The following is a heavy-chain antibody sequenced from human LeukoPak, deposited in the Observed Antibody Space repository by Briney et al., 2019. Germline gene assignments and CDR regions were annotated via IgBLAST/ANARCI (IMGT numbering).Heavy chain of an antibody. J-gene: IGHJ6*02. D-gene: IGHD3-10*01. V-gene: IGHV4-34*01. CDR3: ARVSFGDYSYYYYYGMDV. CDR2: INHSGST. Sequence: EASETLSLTCAVYGGSFSGYYWNWIRQPPGKGLEWIGEINHSGSTNYNPSLKSRVTISVDTSKNQFSLKLGSVTAADTAVYYCARVSFGDYSYYYYYGMDVWGQGTTVTVSS. CDR1: GGSFSGYY.